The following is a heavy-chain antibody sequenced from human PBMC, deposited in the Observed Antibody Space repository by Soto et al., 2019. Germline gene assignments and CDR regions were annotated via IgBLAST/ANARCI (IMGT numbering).Heavy chain of an antibody. CDR3: TREFSGYDSGSNWFDP. CDR1: GYTFTTYG. Sequence: QVQLVQSGAEVKKPGASVKVSCKASGYTFTTYGISWVRQAPGQGLEWMGWISAYNGNTNYAQKLQGRVTMTTDTSTSTAYMELRSLRSDDTAVYYCTREFSGYDSGSNWFDPWGQGTLVTVSS. V-gene: IGHV1-18*01. J-gene: IGHJ5*02. CDR2: ISAYNGNT. D-gene: IGHD5-12*01.